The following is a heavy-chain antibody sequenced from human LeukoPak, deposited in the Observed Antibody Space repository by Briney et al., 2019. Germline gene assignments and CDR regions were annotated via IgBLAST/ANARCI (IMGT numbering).Heavy chain of an antibody. CDR3: ARPLLVGVTTVFDP. Sequence: ASVKVSCKASEYTFAGYYMLWVRQAPGQGLEWMGWINPNSGGTNYAQKFQGRVTMTRDTSISTAYMELSRLRSDDTAVYYCARPLLVGVTTVFDPWGQGTLVTVSS. CDR1: EYTFAGYY. J-gene: IGHJ5*02. V-gene: IGHV1-2*02. D-gene: IGHD4-17*01. CDR2: INPNSGGT.